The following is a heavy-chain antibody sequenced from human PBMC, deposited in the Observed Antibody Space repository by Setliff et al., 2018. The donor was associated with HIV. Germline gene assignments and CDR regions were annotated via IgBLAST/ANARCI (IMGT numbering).Heavy chain of an antibody. V-gene: IGHV4-34*01. CDR2: INHGGST. CDR3: AKRYSDFWSGQTDV. J-gene: IGHJ6*04. D-gene: IGHD3-3*01. Sequence: LSLTCAVYGGSFSDYYWTWIRQPPGKGLEWIGEINHGGSTNYNPSLRSRVTISIDTSKNQFSLKVNSVTAADTAVYYCAKRYSDFWSGQTDVWGKGTTVTVSS. CDR1: GGSFSDYY.